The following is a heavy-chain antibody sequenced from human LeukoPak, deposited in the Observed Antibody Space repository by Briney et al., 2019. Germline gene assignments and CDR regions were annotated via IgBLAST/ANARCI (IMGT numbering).Heavy chain of an antibody. D-gene: IGHD4-23*01. CDR3: ARSITVATGNWFDP. V-gene: IGHV4-30-4*01. CDR2: IYYSGST. Sequence: SETLSLTCTVSGGSISSGDYYWSWIRQPPGKGLEWIGYIYYSGSTYYNPSLKSRVTISVDTSKNQFSLKLSSVTAADTAVYYCARSITVATGNWFDPWGQGTLVTVSS. CDR1: GGSISSGDYY. J-gene: IGHJ5*02.